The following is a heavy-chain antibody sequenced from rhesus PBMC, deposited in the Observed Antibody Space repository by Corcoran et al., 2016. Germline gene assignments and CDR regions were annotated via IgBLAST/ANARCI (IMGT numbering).Heavy chain of an antibody. CDR2: IYGSGIST. V-gene: IGHV4-169*02. J-gene: IGHJ4*01. CDR3: AREENTVLVVVAMEGYYFDY. CDR1: GGSISSSY. Sequence: QLQLQESGPGLVKPSETLSVTCAVSGGSISSSYWSWIRQAPGKGLEWIGYIYGSGISTNYNPSLKSRVTLSVDTSKNQLSLKLSSVTTADTAVYYCAREENTVLVVVAMEGYYFDYWGQGVLVTVSS. D-gene: IGHD2-21*01.